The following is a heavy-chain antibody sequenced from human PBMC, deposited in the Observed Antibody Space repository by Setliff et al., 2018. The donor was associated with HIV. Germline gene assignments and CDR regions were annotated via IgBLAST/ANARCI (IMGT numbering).Heavy chain of an antibody. CDR1: GYTFTDRF. Sequence: ASVKVSCKASGYTFTDRFITWFQQAPGKGLEWMGRRYPRGDGTIYAERFRGRLTLSADMSTNTAYMELDNLKSEDTAMYFCAAGPFNWGQYFWGLGTLVTVSS. CDR2: RYPRGDGT. CDR3: AAGPFNWGQYF. V-gene: IGHV1-69-2*01. D-gene: IGHD3-16*01. J-gene: IGHJ4*02.